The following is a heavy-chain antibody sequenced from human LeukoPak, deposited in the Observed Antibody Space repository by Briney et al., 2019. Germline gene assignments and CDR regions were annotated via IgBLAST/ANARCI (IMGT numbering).Heavy chain of an antibody. D-gene: IGHD2-15*01. V-gene: IGHV1-18*01. CDR3: GRAVGYCSGGSCYPNWFDP. CDR1: GYTFTSYG. CDR2: ISAYNGNT. J-gene: IGHJ5*02. Sequence: ASVKVSFKASGYTFTSYGISWVRQAPGQGVEWMGWISAYNGNTNYAQKLQGRDTMTTDTSTSTAYMELRSLRSDDTAVYYCGRAVGYCSGGSCYPNWFDPWGQGTLVTVSS.